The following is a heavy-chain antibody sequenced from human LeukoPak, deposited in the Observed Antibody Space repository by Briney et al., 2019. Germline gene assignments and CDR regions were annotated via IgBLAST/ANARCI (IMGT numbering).Heavy chain of an antibody. V-gene: IGHV4-30-4*01. D-gene: IGHD3-10*01. CDR3: AREGTDGSGSPRAFDI. Sequence: PSQTLSLTCTVSGGSISSGDYYWSWIRQPPGKGLEWIGYIYYSGSTYYNPSLKSRVTISVDTSKNQFSLKLSSVTAADTAVYYCAREGTDGSGSPRAFDIWGLGTMVTVSS. J-gene: IGHJ3*02. CDR2: IYYSGST. CDR1: GGSISSGDYY.